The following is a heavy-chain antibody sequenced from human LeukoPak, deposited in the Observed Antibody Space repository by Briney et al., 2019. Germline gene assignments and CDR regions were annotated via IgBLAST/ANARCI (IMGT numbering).Heavy chain of an antibody. D-gene: IGHD3-3*01. CDR3: ARSYYDFWSGYYRYYYYYMDV. Sequence: GASVKVSCKASGYTFTSYGISWVRQAPGQGLEWMGWISAYNGNTNYAQKLQGRVTMTTDTSTSTAYMELRSLRSDDTAVYYCARSYYDFWSGYYRYYYYYMDVWGKGTTVTVSS. CDR2: ISAYNGNT. J-gene: IGHJ6*03. CDR1: GYTFTSYG. V-gene: IGHV1-18*01.